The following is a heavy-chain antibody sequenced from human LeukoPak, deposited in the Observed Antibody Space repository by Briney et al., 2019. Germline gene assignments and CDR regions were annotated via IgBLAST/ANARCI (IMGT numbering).Heavy chain of an antibody. D-gene: IGHD1-7*01. CDR3: ARRWNYGRNYYIDV. Sequence: SETLSLTCAVYGGSFSNYYWSWIRQPPGKGLEWIGELNERGRINYNPSLMSRVTISLDTSKNQFSLRLTSVTARDTAVYYCARRWNYGRNYYIDVWGKGATVSVSS. CDR1: GGSFSNYY. CDR2: LNERGRI. J-gene: IGHJ6*03. V-gene: IGHV4-34*01.